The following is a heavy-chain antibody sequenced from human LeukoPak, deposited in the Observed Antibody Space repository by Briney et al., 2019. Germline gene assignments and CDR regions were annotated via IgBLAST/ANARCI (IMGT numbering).Heavy chain of an antibody. D-gene: IGHD2-8*02. V-gene: IGHV3-66*01. CDR3: VTDGGCTASGCPTWYFDY. CDR2: IYSRGTT. CDR1: GFSVTYYF. Sequence: GGSLRLSCAASGFSVTYYFMNWVRQTPGGGLEWVSVIYSRGTTYYVDSVKGRFTLTRDNSKNTVYLQMDSLRADDTAVYYCVTDGGCTASGCPTWYFDYWGQGALVNVSS. J-gene: IGHJ4*02.